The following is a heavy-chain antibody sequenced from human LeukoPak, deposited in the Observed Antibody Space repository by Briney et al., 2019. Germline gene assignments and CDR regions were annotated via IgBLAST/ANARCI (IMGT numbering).Heavy chain of an antibody. CDR1: GFTFSSYS. CDR3: AKDFSVHYDILTGYYLS. V-gene: IGHV3-21*01. J-gene: IGHJ4*02. Sequence: GGSLRLSCAASGFTFSSYSMNWVRQAPGKGLEWVSSISSSSSYIYYADSVKGRFTISRDNAKNSLYLQMNSLRAEDTAVYYCAKDFSVHYDILTGYYLSWGQGTLVTVSS. CDR2: ISSSSSYI. D-gene: IGHD3-9*01.